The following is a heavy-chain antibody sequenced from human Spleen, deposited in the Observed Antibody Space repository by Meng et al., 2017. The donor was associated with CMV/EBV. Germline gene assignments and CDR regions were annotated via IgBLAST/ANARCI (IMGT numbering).Heavy chain of an antibody. CDR1: GGSFSGYY. V-gene: IGHV4-34*01. J-gene: IGHJ5*02. CDR3: ARDHDWLDP. CDR2: INHSGST. Sequence: QVQLLKGGAGLLKPAETLSLTCAVYGGSFSGYYWSWIRQPPGKGLEWIGEINHSGSTNYNPSLKSRVTISVDTSKNQFSLKLSSVTAADTAVYYCARDHDWLDPWGQGTLVTVSS.